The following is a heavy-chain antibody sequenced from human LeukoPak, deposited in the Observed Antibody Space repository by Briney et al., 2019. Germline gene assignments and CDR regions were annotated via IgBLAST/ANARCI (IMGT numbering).Heavy chain of an antibody. CDR1: RFTFDDYA. Sequence: PGGSLRLSCAASRFTFDDYAMHWVRQAPGKGLERVSLISWDGGSTYYADSVKGRFTISRDNSKNSLYLQMNSLRAEDTALYYCAKDGSSGYSYQRAHYYMDVWGKGTTVTVSS. D-gene: IGHD5-18*01. V-gene: IGHV3-43D*03. CDR2: ISWDGGST. CDR3: AKDGSSGYSYQRAHYYMDV. J-gene: IGHJ6*03.